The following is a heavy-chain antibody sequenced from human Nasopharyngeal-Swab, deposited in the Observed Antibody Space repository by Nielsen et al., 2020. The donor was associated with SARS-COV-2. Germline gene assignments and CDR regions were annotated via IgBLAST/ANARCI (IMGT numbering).Heavy chain of an antibody. V-gene: IGHV1-46*02. D-gene: IGHD6-13*01. CDR3: AREPGGIVAPGRHFDP. CDR1: GFTFNQYY. J-gene: IGHJ5*02. Sequence: ASVKDSCKASGFTFNQYYMHWVRQAPGQGREWMGVITPSGGTTKYARKFQGRVTMTRHPSTSTVYLDLSSLKSEDTAVYFCAREPGGIVAPGRHFDPWGQGTLVTVSS. CDR2: ITPSGGTT.